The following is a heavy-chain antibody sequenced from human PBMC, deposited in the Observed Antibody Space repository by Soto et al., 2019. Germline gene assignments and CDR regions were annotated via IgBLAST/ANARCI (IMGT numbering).Heavy chain of an antibody. CDR2: INAGNGNT. CDR3: ARADYYDSSGYFPPAAPGY. D-gene: IGHD3-22*01. Sequence: VASVKVSCKASGYTFTSYAMHWVRQAPGQRLEWMGWINAGNGNTKYSQKFQGRVTITRDTSASTAYMELSSLRSEDTAVYYCARADYYDSSGYFPPAAPGYWGQGTLVTVSS. J-gene: IGHJ4*02. V-gene: IGHV1-3*01. CDR1: GYTFTSYA.